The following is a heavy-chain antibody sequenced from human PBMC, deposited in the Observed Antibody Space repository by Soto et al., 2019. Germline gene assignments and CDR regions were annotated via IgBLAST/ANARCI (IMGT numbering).Heavy chain of an antibody. CDR2: ISANDVGT. V-gene: IGHV3-23*01. D-gene: IGHD1-20*01. J-gene: IGHJ4*02. Sequence: LSLPYEDCGFTLRSYAMTWIRQPTGKGLDWVSLISANDVGTYYAESVKTRFTISTDQSRNTVYLQMDSLRADDTAIYYCAKAKNDYNWDNRPPFDYWGQGTLVTVSS. CDR3: AKAKNDYNWDNRPPFDY. CDR1: GFTLRSYA.